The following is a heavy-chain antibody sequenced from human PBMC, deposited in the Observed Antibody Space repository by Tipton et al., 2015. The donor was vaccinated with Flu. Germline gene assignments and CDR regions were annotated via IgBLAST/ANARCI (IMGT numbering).Heavy chain of an antibody. CDR1: GFIFDDYG. CDR2: ISWNGGST. J-gene: IGHJ4*02. Sequence: GSLRLSCAASGFIFDDYGMNWVRQAPGKGLEWVSTISWNGGSTDYADSVKGRFTMSRDNAKNSLYLQMNSLRDEETALYYCARRATYHDILTGYLDYWGQGTLVTVSS. V-gene: IGHV3-20*04. D-gene: IGHD3-9*01. CDR3: ARRATYHDILTGYLDY.